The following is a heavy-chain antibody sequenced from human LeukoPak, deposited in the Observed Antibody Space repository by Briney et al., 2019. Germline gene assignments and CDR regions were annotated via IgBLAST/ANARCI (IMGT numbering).Heavy chain of an antibody. J-gene: IGHJ3*02. V-gene: IGHV3-30*04. CDR1: GFTFSNYA. CDR3: AREATYYYDSSGSTHLRGDAFDI. CDR2: ISYDGSKK. Sequence: PGGSLRLSCAASGFTFSNYAMHWVRQAPGKGLEWVAIISYDGSKKYYADSVKGRFTISRDNSKNSLYLQMNSLRAEDTAVYYCAREATYYYDSSGSTHLRGDAFDIWGQGTMVTVSS. D-gene: IGHD3-22*01.